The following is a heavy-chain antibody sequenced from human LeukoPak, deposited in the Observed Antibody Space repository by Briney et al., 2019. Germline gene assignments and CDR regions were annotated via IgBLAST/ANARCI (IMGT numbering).Heavy chain of an antibody. V-gene: IGHV3-23*01. Sequence: GGSLRLSCAASGFTFSSYAMSWVRQAPGKGLEWVSAISGSGGSTYYADSVKGRFTISRENSKNTLYLQMNSLRAEDTAVYYCAKGRSITMVRDWGQGTLVTVSS. J-gene: IGHJ4*02. CDR3: AKGRSITMVRD. D-gene: IGHD3-10*01. CDR2: ISGSGGST. CDR1: GFTFSSYA.